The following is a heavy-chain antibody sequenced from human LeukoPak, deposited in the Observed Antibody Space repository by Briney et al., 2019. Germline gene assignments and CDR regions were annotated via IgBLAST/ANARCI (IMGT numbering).Heavy chain of an antibody. CDR2: VSGNGGVT. CDR3: ARGCQYQLLIFLYYYMDV. D-gene: IGHD2-2*01. Sequence: GSLRLSCAASGFTFSNDAMSWVRQAPGKGLEWVSIVSGNGGVTFYADSVKGRFTISRDNSKNTLYMQMNSLRAEDTAVYYCARGCQYQLLIFLYYYMDVWGKGTTVTISS. J-gene: IGHJ6*03. V-gene: IGHV3-23*01. CDR1: GFTFSNDA.